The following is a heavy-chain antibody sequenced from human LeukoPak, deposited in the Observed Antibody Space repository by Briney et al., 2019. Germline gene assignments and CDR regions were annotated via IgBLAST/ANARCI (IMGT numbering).Heavy chain of an antibody. J-gene: IGHJ5*02. V-gene: IGHV1-69*01. CDR2: IIPIFGTA. D-gene: IGHD4-17*01. Sequence: SVKVSCKASGGTFSSYAISWVRQAPGQGLEWMGGIIPIFGTANYAHKFQGRVTVTADESTSTAYMELSSLRSEDTAVYYCARSGFTTVKEGWFDPWGQGTLVTVSS. CDR3: ARSGFTTVKEGWFDP. CDR1: GGTFSSYA.